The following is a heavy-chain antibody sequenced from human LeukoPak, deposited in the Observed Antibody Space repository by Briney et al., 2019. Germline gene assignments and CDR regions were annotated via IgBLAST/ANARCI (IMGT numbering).Heavy chain of an antibody. D-gene: IGHD3-22*01. J-gene: IGHJ4*02. Sequence: GGSLRLSCAASGFTFNNHGTHWVRQAPGKGLEWVAFLRYDGSKKYYTDSVKGRFTISRDNSKNTLYLQMNSLRAEDTAVYYCAKRYYDSSGYLDYWGQGTLVTVSS. CDR3: AKRYYDSSGYLDY. V-gene: IGHV3-30*02. CDR2: LRYDGSKK. CDR1: GFTFNNHG.